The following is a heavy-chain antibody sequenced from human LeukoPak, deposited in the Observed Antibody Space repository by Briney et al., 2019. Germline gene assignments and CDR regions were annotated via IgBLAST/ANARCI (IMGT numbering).Heavy chain of an antibody. Sequence: GASVKVSCKASGYTFTSYGISWVRQAPGQGLEWMGWISAYNGNTNYAQKFQGRVTITADESTSTAYMELSSLRSEDTAVYYCARGTLRYDFWSGSPPAYYYGMDVWGQGTTVTVSS. D-gene: IGHD3-3*01. CDR3: ARGTLRYDFWSGSPPAYYYGMDV. J-gene: IGHJ6*02. CDR1: GYTFTSYG. V-gene: IGHV1-18*01. CDR2: ISAYNGNT.